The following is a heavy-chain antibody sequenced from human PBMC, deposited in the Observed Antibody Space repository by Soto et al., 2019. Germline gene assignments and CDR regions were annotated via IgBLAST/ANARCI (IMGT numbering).Heavy chain of an antibody. CDR2: IAYDGGNK. D-gene: IGHD6-13*01. J-gene: IGHJ4*02. CDR1: GFTFSTYG. Sequence: QVQLVESGGGVVQPGGSLRLTCAASGFTFSTYGMHWVRQAPGKGLEWVTVIAYDGGNKYYADSVRGRFTISRDNSKNTLYLQMHSLRAEDTAVYFCTAASLALGRGHYFDFWGQATLVTVSS. CDR3: TAASLALGRGHYFDF. V-gene: IGHV3-30*03.